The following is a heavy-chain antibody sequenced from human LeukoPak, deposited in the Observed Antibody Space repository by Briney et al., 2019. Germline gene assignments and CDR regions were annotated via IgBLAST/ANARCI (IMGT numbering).Heavy chain of an antibody. Sequence: GGSLRLSCAASGFTFDDYAMHWVRQAPGKGLEWVSGISWNSGSIGYADSVKGRFTISRDNAKNSLYLQMNSLRAEDTAVYYCAKETDIVVVPAAIDFDYWGQGTLVTVSS. D-gene: IGHD2-2*02. V-gene: IGHV3-9*01. J-gene: IGHJ4*02. CDR1: GFTFDDYA. CDR3: AKETDIVVVPAAIDFDY. CDR2: ISWNSGSI.